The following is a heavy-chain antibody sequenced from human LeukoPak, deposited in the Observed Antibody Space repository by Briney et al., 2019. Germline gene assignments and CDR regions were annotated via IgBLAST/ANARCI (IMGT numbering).Heavy chain of an antibody. CDR3: AKLPPAWNVWGSYRTDY. Sequence: GGSLRLSCAASGFTFSSYAMSWVRQAPGKGLEWVSDINGSGGSTYYADSVKGRFTISRDNFKNTLYLQMNSLRAEDTAVYYCAKLPPAWNVWGSYRTDYWGQGTLVTVSS. CDR2: INGSGGST. V-gene: IGHV3-23*01. CDR1: GFTFSSYA. J-gene: IGHJ4*02. D-gene: IGHD3-16*02.